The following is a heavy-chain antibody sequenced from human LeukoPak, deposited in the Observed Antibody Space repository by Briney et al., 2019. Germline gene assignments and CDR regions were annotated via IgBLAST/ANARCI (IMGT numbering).Heavy chain of an antibody. CDR2: IYYSGST. CDR3: ARNGDSWGHFDY. J-gene: IGHJ4*02. Sequence: PSQTLSLTCTVSGGSISSGDYYWSCIRQPPGKGLEWIGYIYYSGSTYYNPSLKSRVTISVDTSKNQFSLKLSSVTAADTAVYYCARNGDSWGHFDYWGQGTLVTVSS. CDR1: GGSISSGDYY. D-gene: IGHD4-17*01. V-gene: IGHV4-30-4*08.